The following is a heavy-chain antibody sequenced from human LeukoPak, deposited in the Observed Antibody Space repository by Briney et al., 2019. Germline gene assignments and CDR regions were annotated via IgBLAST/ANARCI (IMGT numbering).Heavy chain of an antibody. J-gene: IGHJ4*02. V-gene: IGHV3-30*18. CDR1: GFTFSSYG. Sequence: GGSLRLSCITSGFTFSSYGIHWVRQAPGRGLEWVGAISYDGSNKYYGDSVKGRITISRDNSKNTLYLQMNSLRAEDTAVYFCAKRGVVIRVILVGFHKEAYYFDSWGQGALVTVSS. CDR3: AKRGVVIRVILVGFHKEAYYFDS. CDR2: ISYDGSNK. D-gene: IGHD3-22*01.